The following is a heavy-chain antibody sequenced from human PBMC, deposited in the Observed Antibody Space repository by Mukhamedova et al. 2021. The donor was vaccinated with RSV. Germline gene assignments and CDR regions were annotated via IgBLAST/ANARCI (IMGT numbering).Heavy chain of an antibody. CDR3: ARDGRAANNYYYYYGMDV. V-gene: IGHV3-33*01. J-gene: IGHJ6*02. CDR2: IWYDGSNK. Sequence: GAVIWYDGSNKYYADSVKGRFTISRDNSKNTLYLQMNSLRAEDTAVYYCARDGRAANNYYYYYGMDVWGQGTTVTVSS. D-gene: IGHD6-13*01.